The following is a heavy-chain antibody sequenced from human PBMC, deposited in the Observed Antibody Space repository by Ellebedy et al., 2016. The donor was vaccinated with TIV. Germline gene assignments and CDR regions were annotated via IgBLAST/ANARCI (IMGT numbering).Heavy chain of an antibody. V-gene: IGHV3-48*02. Sequence: GGSLRLXXVASGFTFSDYTMNWVRQAPGKGLEWVSYISNSGSNKYYADSVKGRFTISRDNAKNSLYLQMNSLRDEDTAVYYCARDRETQLNGGINWFNPWGQGTLVIVSS. CDR3: ARDRETQLNGGINWFNP. J-gene: IGHJ5*02. D-gene: IGHD4-23*01. CDR2: ISNSGSNK. CDR1: GFTFSDYT.